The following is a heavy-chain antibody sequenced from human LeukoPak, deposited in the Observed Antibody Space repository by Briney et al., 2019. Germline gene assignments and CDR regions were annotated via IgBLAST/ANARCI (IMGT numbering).Heavy chain of an antibody. CDR3: ARSDAFDI. Sequence: GGSLRLSCAASGFTVSSNYMSWVRQAPGKGLEWVSVIYSGSSTYYADSVKGRFTIFRDNSKNTLYLQMNSLRAEDTAVYYCARSDAFDIWGQGTMVTVSS. J-gene: IGHJ3*02. CDR1: GFTVSSNY. CDR2: IYSGSST. V-gene: IGHV3-53*01.